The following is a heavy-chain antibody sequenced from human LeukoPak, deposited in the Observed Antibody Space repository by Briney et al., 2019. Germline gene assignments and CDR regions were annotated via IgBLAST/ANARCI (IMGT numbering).Heavy chain of an antibody. D-gene: IGHD6-13*01. J-gene: IGHJ4*02. CDR3: AKDIRAYSSSWYYFDY. CDR1: GFTFDDYA. CDR2: ISWSSGSI. Sequence: PGGSLRLSCAASGFTFDDYAMHWVRQAPGKGLEWVSGISWSSGSIGYADSVKGRFTISRDNAKNSLYLQMNSLRAEDTALYYCAKDIRAYSSSWYYFDYWGQGTLVTVSS. V-gene: IGHV3-9*01.